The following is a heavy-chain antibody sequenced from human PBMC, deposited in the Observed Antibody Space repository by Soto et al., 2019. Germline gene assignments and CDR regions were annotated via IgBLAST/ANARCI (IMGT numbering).Heavy chain of an antibody. CDR1: CGSINSCLYS. CDR2: IYHNGRT. J-gene: IGHJ5*02. D-gene: IGHD3-22*01. V-gene: IGHV4-30-2*01. CDR3: AREYSSGYLPWLDQ. Sequence: SDTLSLTCAVSCGSINSCLYSLIWILQPPWKGLEWIGCIYHNGRTSYNPSLMSRVTISVLKSKNQLSLKLNSVTAADTAVYYCAREYSSGYLPWLDQWGQGPMVTVSS.